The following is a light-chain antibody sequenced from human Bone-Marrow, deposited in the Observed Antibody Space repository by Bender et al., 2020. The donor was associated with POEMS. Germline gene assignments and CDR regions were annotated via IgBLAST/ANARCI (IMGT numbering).Light chain of an antibody. J-gene: IGLJ2*01. Sequence: QSALTQPASVSGSPGQSITISCTGTSSDVGTDSLVSWYQLHTGKAPKLIIYEGSERPSGISYRFSGSRSGNTASLTISGLQVEDEADYYCSSYGGNNNVVFGGGTKLTVL. V-gene: IGLV2-14*02. CDR3: SSYGGNNNVV. CDR2: EGS. CDR1: SSDVGTDSL.